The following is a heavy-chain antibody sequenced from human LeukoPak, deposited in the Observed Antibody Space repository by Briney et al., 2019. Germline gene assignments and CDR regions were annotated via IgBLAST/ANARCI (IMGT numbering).Heavy chain of an antibody. V-gene: IGHV4-39*01. J-gene: IGHJ4*02. Sequence: PSETLSLTCTVSGGSLSSSSYYWGWIRQPPGKGLEWIGSIYYSGSTYYNPSLKSRVTISVDTSKNQFSLKLSSVTAADTAVYYCASRAVAAYYFDYWGQGTLVTVSS. D-gene: IGHD6-19*01. CDR3: ASRAVAAYYFDY. CDR1: GGSLSSSSYY. CDR2: IYYSGST.